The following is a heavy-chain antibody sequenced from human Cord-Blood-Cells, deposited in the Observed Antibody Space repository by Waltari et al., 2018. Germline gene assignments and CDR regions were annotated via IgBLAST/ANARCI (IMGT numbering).Heavy chain of an antibody. CDR3: ARDQSYDFWSGYYTGFDY. D-gene: IGHD3-3*01. V-gene: IGHV1-2*02. Sequence: QVQLVQSGAEVKKPGASVKVSCKASGYTFTGYYMHWVRQAPGQGLEWMGWINPNSGGTNYAQKFQGRVTMTSDTSISTAYMELSRLRSDDTAVYYCARDQSYDFWSGYYTGFDYWGQGTLVTVSS. CDR2: INPNSGGT. CDR1: GYTFTGYY. J-gene: IGHJ4*02.